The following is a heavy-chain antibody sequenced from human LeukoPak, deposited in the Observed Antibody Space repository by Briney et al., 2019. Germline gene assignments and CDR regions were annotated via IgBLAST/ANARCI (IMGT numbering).Heavy chain of an antibody. Sequence: GASVKVSCKASGYTFTSYGISWVRQAPGQGLEWMGWISAYNGNTNYAQKFQGRVTITADKSTSTAYMELSSLRSEDTAVYYCASSPGYSSSLDYWGQGTLVTVSS. CDR2: ISAYNGNT. CDR1: GYTFTSYG. V-gene: IGHV1-18*01. D-gene: IGHD6-13*01. J-gene: IGHJ4*02. CDR3: ASSPGYSSSLDY.